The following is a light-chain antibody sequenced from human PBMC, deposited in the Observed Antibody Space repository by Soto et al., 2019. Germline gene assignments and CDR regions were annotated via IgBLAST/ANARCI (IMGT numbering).Light chain of an antibody. V-gene: IGKV3-15*01. CDR1: QSVSSN. Sequence: EKVMTQSPATLSVSPGARATLSCRASQSVSSNLACYQQKPGQAPRLLIYGASTRATGIPARFSGSGSGTEFTLTISSLQSEDAAVYYCQHYNNWPPYTFGQGTKLEIK. J-gene: IGKJ2*01. CDR3: QHYNNWPPYT. CDR2: GAS.